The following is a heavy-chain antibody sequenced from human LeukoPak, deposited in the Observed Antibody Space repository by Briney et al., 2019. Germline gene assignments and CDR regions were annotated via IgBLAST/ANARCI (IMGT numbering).Heavy chain of an antibody. Sequence: GGSLRLSCAASGFTFSGYWMSWVRQAPGKGLEWVANINQDGSEKYYVDSVKGRFTISRDNAKNSLYLQMNSLRAEDTAVYYCAKWGCSGGSCYPFDYWGQGTLVTVSS. CDR3: AKWGCSGGSCYPFDY. CDR2: INQDGSEK. D-gene: IGHD2-15*01. CDR1: GFTFSGYW. J-gene: IGHJ4*02. V-gene: IGHV3-7*03.